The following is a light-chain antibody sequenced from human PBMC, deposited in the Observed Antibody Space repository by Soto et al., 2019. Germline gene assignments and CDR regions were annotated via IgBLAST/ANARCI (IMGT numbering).Light chain of an antibody. CDR3: SSYTSSSTLYV. CDR1: SSDVGGYNY. J-gene: IGLJ1*01. CDR2: DVS. Sequence: QSALRQPASVSGSPGQSITISCTGTSSDVGGYNYVSWYQQHPGKAPKLMIYDVSNRPSGVSNRFSGSKSDNTASLTISGLQAEDEADYYCSSYTSSSTLYVFGTGTKLTVL. V-gene: IGLV2-14*01.